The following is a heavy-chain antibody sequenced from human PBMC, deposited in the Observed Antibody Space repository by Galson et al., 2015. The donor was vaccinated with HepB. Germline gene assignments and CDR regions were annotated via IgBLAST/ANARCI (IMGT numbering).Heavy chain of an antibody. J-gene: IGHJ3*02. CDR2: IDPSDSYT. D-gene: IGHD6-13*01. CDR3: ARQRKRFAAAGPDAFDI. V-gene: IGHV5-10-1*01. CDR1: GYSFTSYW. Sequence: QSGAEVKKPGESLRISCKGSGYSFTSYWISWVRQMPGKGLEWMGRIDPSDSYTNYSPSFQGHVTISADKSISTAYLQWSSLKASDTAMYYCARQRKRFAAAGPDAFDIWGQGTMVTVSS.